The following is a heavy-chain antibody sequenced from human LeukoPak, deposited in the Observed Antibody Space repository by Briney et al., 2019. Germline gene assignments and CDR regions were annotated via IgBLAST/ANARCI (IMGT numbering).Heavy chain of an antibody. CDR1: GFTFNVYG. CDR3: ARSGATVTTSYYYYYMDV. V-gene: IGHV3-23*01. J-gene: IGHJ6*03. CDR2: VGGGPDR. D-gene: IGHD4-11*01. Sequence: GGSLRLSCVGSGFTFNVYGISWVRQAPGEGLEWVSSVGGGPDRHYADSVKGRFTASRDDSKITLYLQMNSLRAEDTAVYYCARSGATVTTSYYYYYMDVWGKGTTVTVSS.